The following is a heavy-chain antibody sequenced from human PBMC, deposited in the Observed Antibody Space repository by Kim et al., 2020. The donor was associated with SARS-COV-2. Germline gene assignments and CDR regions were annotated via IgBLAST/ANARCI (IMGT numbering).Heavy chain of an antibody. CDR1: DGSISSNW. CDR3: ARLDSDRGHYFWFDP. CDR2: IYHSGVT. Sequence: SETLSLTCGVSDGSISSNWWTWVRQPPGKGLEWIGEIYHSGVTNYNPSLKSRVTISVDKPKNQFSLKLSSVTAADTAVDYCARLDSDRGHYFWFDPWGQG. D-gene: IGHD1-26*01. V-gene: IGHV4-4*02. J-gene: IGHJ5*02.